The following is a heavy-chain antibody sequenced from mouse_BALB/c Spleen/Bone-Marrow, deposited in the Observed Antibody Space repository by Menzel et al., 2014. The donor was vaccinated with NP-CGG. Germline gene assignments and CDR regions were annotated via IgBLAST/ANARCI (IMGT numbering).Heavy chain of an antibody. D-gene: IGHD4-1*02. V-gene: IGHV5-6*02. Sequence: DVKLVESGGDLVKPGGSLKLSCAASGFTFSSYGMSWVRQTPDKRLEWVATINNGGTYTYYPDSVKGRFTISRDNAKNTLYLQMSSLKSEDTVMYYCALNWDSAYWGQGTLVTVSA. CDR2: INNGGTYT. CDR3: ALNWDSAY. CDR1: GFTFSSYG. J-gene: IGHJ3*01.